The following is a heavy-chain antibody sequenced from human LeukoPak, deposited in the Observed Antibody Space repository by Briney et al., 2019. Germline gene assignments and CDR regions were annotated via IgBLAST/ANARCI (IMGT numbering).Heavy chain of an antibody. CDR3: ARDPGLY. Sequence: AVKDSCMASLGTPSSYAISWVRPAPGEGLEWVGRINPIFGIANYAQKFQGKVTIPADESTSTAYMELSSLRSEDTAVYYCARDPGLYWGQGTLVTVSS. CDR1: LGTPSSYA. V-gene: IGHV1-69*13. J-gene: IGHJ4*02. CDR2: INPIFGIA.